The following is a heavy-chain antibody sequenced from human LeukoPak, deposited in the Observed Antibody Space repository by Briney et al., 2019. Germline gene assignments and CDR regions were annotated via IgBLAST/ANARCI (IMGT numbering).Heavy chain of an antibody. Sequence: GGSLRLSCAASGFTFSNYAMSWVRQAPGKGLEWVSAISGRAGTTYYADSVKGRFTISRDNSKNTLYLQMNSLRAEDTAVYYCLTVRKYLRVGWNSNFDYWGQGTLVTVSS. J-gene: IGHJ4*02. V-gene: IGHV3-23*01. CDR3: LTVRKYLRVGWNSNFDY. CDR1: GFTFSNYA. D-gene: IGHD1-7*01. CDR2: ISGRAGTT.